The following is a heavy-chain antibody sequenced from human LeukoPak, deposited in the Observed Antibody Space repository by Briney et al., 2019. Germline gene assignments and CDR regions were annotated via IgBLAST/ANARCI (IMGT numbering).Heavy chain of an antibody. CDR1: GYTFTGYY. CDR2: IIPIFGTA. V-gene: IGHV1-69*13. D-gene: IGHD7-27*01. CDR3: ARDAGATGDLFNGMDV. Sequence: AASVKVSCKASGYTFTGYYMHWVRQAPGQGLEWMGGIIPIFGTANYAQKFQGRVTITADESTSTAYMELSSLRSEDAAVYYCARDAGATGDLFNGMDVWGQGTTVTVSS. J-gene: IGHJ6*02.